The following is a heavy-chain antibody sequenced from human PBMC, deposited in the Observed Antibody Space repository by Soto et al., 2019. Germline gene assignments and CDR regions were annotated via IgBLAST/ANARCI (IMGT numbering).Heavy chain of an antibody. CDR3: AGNYYASGSYYSSFDS. D-gene: IGHD3-10*01. V-gene: IGHV6-1*01. J-gene: IGHJ4*02. CDR1: GDSVSSNSTA. Sequence: QVQLQQSGPGLVKPSQTLSLTCAISGDSVSSNSTAWNWIRQSPSRGLEWLGRTYYNSKGYTDYAVSVISRITIHADTSKNHFSLNLHSVPPADTALYYCAGNYYASGSYYSSFDSWGKGTLVTVSS. CDR2: TYYNSKGYT.